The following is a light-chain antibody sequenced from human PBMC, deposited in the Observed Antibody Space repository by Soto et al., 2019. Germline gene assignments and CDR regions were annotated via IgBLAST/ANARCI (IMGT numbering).Light chain of an antibody. CDR3: QSHDISLDDSYV. Sequence: QSVLTQPPSXSGAPGQRVTISCTGSSSNIGAGYDVHWYQQLPGAAPKLLIYDNNNRPSGVPDRFSGSKSGTSASLAITGLQAEDEADYYCQSHDISLDDSYVFGTGTKVTV. V-gene: IGLV1-40*01. J-gene: IGLJ1*01. CDR1: SSNIGAGYD. CDR2: DNN.